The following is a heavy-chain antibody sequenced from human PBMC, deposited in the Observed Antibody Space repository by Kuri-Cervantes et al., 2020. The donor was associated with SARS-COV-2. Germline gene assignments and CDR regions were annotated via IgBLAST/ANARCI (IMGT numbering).Heavy chain of an antibody. CDR2: IYYSGST. D-gene: IGHD2-15*01. Sequence: ESLKISCAVSGYSISSGYYWGWIRQPPGKGLEWIGYIYYSGSTYYNPSLKSRVTISVDTSKNQFSLKLSSVTAADTAVYYCARHSIVSYYFDYWGQGTLVTVSS. V-gene: IGHV4-38-2*01. CDR3: ARHSIVSYYFDY. CDR1: GYSISSGYY. J-gene: IGHJ4*02.